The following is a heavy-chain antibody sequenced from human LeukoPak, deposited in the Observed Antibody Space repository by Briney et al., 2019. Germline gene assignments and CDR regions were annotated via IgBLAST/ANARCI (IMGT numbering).Heavy chain of an antibody. Sequence: GESLKISCKASGYSFTNYWIAWVRQTPGTGLEWMGTIYPGDSEARYSPSFQGQVTLSVDGSITTAYLQWPSLKASDTAIYYCARPYSTGIRDAYDMWGQGTMVIVSS. CDR3: ARPYSTGIRDAYDM. CDR2: IYPGDSEA. CDR1: GYSFTNYW. D-gene: IGHD2-8*02. J-gene: IGHJ3*02. V-gene: IGHV5-51*01.